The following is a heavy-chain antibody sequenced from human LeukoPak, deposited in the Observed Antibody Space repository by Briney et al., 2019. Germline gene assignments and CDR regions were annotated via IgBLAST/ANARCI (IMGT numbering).Heavy chain of an antibody. CDR3: ARVIVGAAYDAFDI. J-gene: IGHJ3*02. CDR1: GFTVSSNY. V-gene: IGHV3-66*01. Sequence: PGGSLRLSCAASGFTVSSNYMSWVRQAPGKGLEWVSIIYSGGNTYYADSVKGRFTISRDNSKNTLYLQMNTLRAEDTAVYYCARVIVGAAYDAFDIWGQGTMVTVSS. CDR2: IYSGGNT. D-gene: IGHD1-26*01.